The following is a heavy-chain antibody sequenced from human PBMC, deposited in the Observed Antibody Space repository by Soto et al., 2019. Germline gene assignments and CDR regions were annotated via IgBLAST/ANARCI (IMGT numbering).Heavy chain of an antibody. V-gene: IGHV4-59*01. CDR2: IYYSGST. Sequence: QVQLQESGPGLVKPSETLSLTCTVSGGSISSYYWSWIRQPPGKGLEWIGYIYYSGSTNYNPSLKSRVTISVDTSKNQFSLKLSSVTAADTAVYYCARGSAYVFGDYYFDYWGQGTLVTVSS. D-gene: IGHD3-16*01. CDR3: ARGSAYVFGDYYFDY. J-gene: IGHJ4*02. CDR1: GGSISSYY.